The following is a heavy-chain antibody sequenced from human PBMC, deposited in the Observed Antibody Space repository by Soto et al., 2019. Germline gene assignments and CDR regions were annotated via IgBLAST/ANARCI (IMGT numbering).Heavy chain of an antibody. CDR1: GFTFSSFW. CDR3: AGGTAFPPFFDY. J-gene: IGHJ4*02. CDR2: IKQDVSEK. Sequence: PGGSLRLSCAASGFTFSSFWMSWVRQAPGKGLEWVANIKQDVSEKIYVDSVKGRFTISRDNAKKSLYLQMNSLGAEDTAVYYCAGGTAFPPFFDYWGQGTLVTVSS. D-gene: IGHD5-18*01. V-gene: IGHV3-7*03.